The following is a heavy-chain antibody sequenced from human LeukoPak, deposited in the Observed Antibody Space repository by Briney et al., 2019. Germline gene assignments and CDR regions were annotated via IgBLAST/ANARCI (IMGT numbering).Heavy chain of an antibody. V-gene: IGHV4-59*01. J-gene: IGHJ3*02. CDR1: GGSISSYY. CDR3: ARENTMVRGAFDAFDI. Sequence: PSETLSLTCTVSGGSISSYYWSWVRQPPGKGLEWIGYIYYSESTNYNPSLKSRVTVSVDTSNNQFSLKLSSVTAADTAVYYCARENTMVRGAFDAFDIWGQGTMVTVSS. CDR2: IYYSEST. D-gene: IGHD3-10*01.